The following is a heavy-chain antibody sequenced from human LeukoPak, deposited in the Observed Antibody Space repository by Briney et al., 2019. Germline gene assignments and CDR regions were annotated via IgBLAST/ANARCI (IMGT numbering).Heavy chain of an antibody. CDR2: IYHSGST. J-gene: IGHJ4*02. D-gene: IGHD5-12*01. Sequence: PSQTLSLTCAASGGSISSGGYSWSWIRQPPGKGLEWIGYIYHSGSTYYNPSLKSRVTISVDRSKNQFSLKLSSVTAADTAVYHCARVFANSGYWYYFDYWGQGTLVTVSS. CDR3: ARVFANSGYWYYFDY. V-gene: IGHV4-30-2*01. CDR1: GGSISSGGYS.